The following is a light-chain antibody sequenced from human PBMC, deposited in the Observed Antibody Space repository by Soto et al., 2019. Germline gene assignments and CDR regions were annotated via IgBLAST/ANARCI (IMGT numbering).Light chain of an antibody. CDR3: SSFTSSSTWV. Sequence: QSALTQPASVSGSPGQSITISCTGTSGDIGGYNSVSWYQQHPGKAPKLLIYEVVKRPSGVSNRFSGSKSGNKASLTISGLQADDEADYYCSSFTSSSTWVFGGGTQLTVL. V-gene: IGLV2-14*01. CDR1: SGDIGGYNS. J-gene: IGLJ3*02. CDR2: EVV.